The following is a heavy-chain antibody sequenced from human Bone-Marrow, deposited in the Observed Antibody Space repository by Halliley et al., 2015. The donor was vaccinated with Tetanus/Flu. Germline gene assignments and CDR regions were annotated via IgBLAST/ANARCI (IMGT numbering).Heavy chain of an antibody. CDR2: SHK. V-gene: IGHV3-30*07. J-gene: IGHJ4*02. D-gene: IGHD5-12*01. CDR3: AKSLRQYSNSWCIMDD. Sequence: SHKNYADSVKGQFTISGDNSKNPLYLQINSLRAEDTAAYYGAKSLRQYSNSWCIMDDWGQGTGVTVAS.